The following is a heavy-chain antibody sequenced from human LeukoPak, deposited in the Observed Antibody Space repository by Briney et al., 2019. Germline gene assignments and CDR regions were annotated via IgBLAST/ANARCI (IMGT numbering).Heavy chain of an antibody. CDR3: ARDPPPRGLRFLEWYGSDVFDY. CDR1: GYTFTGYY. CDR2: INPNSGGT. J-gene: IGHJ4*02. Sequence: GASVKVSCKASGYTFTGYYMHWVRQAPGQGLEWMGWINPNSGGTNYAQKFQGRVTMTRDTSTSTAYMELRSLRSDDTAVDYCARDPPPRGLRFLEWYGSDVFDYWGQGPLVTVSS. D-gene: IGHD3-3*01. V-gene: IGHV1-2*02.